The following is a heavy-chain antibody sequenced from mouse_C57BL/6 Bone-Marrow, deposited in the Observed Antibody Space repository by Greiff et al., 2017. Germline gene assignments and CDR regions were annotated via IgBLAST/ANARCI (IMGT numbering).Heavy chain of an antibody. Sequence: VQGVESGAELARPGASVKLSCKASGYTFTSYGISWVKQRTGQGLEWIGEIYPRSGNTYYNEKFKGKATLTADKSSSTAYMELRILTSEDSAVYFCARREDYAMDYWGQGTSVTVSS. CDR1: GYTFTSYG. V-gene: IGHV1-81*01. CDR2: IYPRSGNT. CDR3: ARREDYAMDY. J-gene: IGHJ4*01.